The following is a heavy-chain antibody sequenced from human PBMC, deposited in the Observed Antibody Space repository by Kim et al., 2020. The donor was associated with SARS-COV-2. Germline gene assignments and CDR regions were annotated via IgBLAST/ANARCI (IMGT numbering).Heavy chain of an antibody. Sequence: YYADSVKGRFTISRDNSKNTLYLQMNSLRAEDTAVYYCAKDAPRYGVPGYWGQGTLVTVSS. D-gene: IGHD4-17*01. J-gene: IGHJ4*02. V-gene: IGHV3-23*01. CDR3: AKDAPRYGVPGY.